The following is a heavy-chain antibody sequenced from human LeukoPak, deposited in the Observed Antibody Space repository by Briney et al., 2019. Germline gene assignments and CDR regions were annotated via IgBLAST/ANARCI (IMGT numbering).Heavy chain of an antibody. CDR3: ARGVARYYGSGSYDY. Sequence: PGGSLRLSCAASGFTFSSYSMNWDRQAPGKGLEWVSSISSSSSYIYYADSVKGRFTISRDNAKNSLYLQMNSLRAEDTAVYYCARGVARYYGSGSYDYWGQGTLVTVSS. D-gene: IGHD3-10*01. CDR2: ISSSSSYI. CDR1: GFTFSSYS. J-gene: IGHJ4*02. V-gene: IGHV3-21*04.